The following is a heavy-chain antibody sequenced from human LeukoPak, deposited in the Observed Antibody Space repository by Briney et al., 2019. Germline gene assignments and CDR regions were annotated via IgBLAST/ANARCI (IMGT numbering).Heavy chain of an antibody. J-gene: IGHJ5*02. CDR2: IYYSGST. CDR1: GGSISSSSYY. Sequence: SETLSLTCTVSGGSISSSSYYWGWIRQPPGKGLEWIGSIYYSGSTYYNPSLKSRVTISVDTSKNQFSLKLSSVTAADTAVYYCASGMRGQWLEPNWFDPWGQGTLVTVSS. V-gene: IGHV4-39*07. D-gene: IGHD6-19*01. CDR3: ASGMRGQWLEPNWFDP.